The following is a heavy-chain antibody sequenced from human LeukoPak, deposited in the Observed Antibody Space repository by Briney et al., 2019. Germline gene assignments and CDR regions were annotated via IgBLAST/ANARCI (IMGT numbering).Heavy chain of an antibody. CDR2: IYYSGST. Sequence: SETLSLTCTVSGGSISSYYWSWILQPPGKGLEWIGYIYYSGSTNYDPSLKSRVTISVDTSKNQFSLKLSSVTAADTAVYYCARYLTSGGIGDAFDIWGQGTMVTVSS. J-gene: IGHJ3*02. D-gene: IGHD6-25*01. V-gene: IGHV4-59*01. CDR3: ARYLTSGGIGDAFDI. CDR1: GGSISSYY.